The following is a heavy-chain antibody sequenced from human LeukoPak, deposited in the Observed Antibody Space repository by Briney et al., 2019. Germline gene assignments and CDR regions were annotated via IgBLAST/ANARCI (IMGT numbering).Heavy chain of an antibody. CDR1: GFTFSSYA. D-gene: IGHD3-22*01. J-gene: IGHJ4*02. Sequence: TGGSLRVSCAASGFTFSSYAMSWVRQAPGEGLEWVSAISGSGGSTYYADSVKGRFTISRDNSKNTLYLQMNTLRAEDTAVYYCAKETYYYDSSGIFDYWGQGTLVTVSS. CDR2: ISGSGGST. CDR3: AKETYYYDSSGIFDY. V-gene: IGHV3-23*01.